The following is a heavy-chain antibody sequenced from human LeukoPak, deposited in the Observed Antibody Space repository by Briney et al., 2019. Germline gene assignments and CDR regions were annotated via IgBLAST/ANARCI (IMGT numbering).Heavy chain of an antibody. D-gene: IGHD3-9*01. Sequence: PSETLSLTCAVYGGSFSGYYWSWIRQPPGKGLEWIGEINHSGSTNYNPSLKSRVAISVDTSKNQFSLKLSSVTAADTAVYYCARERPSYYDILTGYYPRSLPYYFDYWGQGTLVTVSS. CDR1: GGSFSGYY. J-gene: IGHJ4*02. V-gene: IGHV4-34*01. CDR2: INHSGST. CDR3: ARERPSYYDILTGYYPRSLPYYFDY.